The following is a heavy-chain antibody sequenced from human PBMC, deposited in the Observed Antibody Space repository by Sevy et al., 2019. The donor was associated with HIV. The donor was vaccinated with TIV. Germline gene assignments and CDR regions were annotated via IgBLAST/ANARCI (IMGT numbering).Heavy chain of an antibody. CDR1: GFMFSGVW. CDR3: ARGPF. V-gene: IGHV3-7*01. CDR2: IKEDGSEK. Sequence: GGSLRLSCAVSGFMFSGVWMSWVRQAPGKIPELVANIKEDGSEKRYEDSVKGRFTISRDNAKNSLFLQMDSLRVEDTAVYYCARGPFWGPGALVTVSS. J-gene: IGHJ4*02.